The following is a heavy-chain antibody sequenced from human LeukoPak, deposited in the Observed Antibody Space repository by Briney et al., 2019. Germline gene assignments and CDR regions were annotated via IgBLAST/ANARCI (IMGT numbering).Heavy chain of an antibody. CDR3: AKDIVVAAAGTGIDY. D-gene: IGHD6-13*01. J-gene: IGHJ4*02. CDR1: GFTFDDYA. CDR2: ISWNSGSI. Sequence: GGSLRLSCAASGFTFDDYAMHWVRQAPGKGLEWVSGISWNSGSIGYADSVKGRFTISRDNAKNSLYLQMNSLRAEDTALYYCAKDIVVAAAGTGIDYWGQGTLVTVSS. V-gene: IGHV3-9*01.